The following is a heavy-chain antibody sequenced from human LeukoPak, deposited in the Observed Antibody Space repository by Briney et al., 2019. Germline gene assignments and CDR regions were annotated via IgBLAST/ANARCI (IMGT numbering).Heavy chain of an antibody. CDR3: ARGPTTYYNFWSGPVFDY. Sequence: SETLSLTCAVYGGPFSGYYWSWIRQPPGKGLEWIGEINHSGTTNYNPSLKSQVTISVDTSKNQFSLNLSSVTAADTAVYYCARGPTTYYNFWSGPVFDYWGQGTLVTVSS. CDR1: GGPFSGYY. V-gene: IGHV4-34*01. D-gene: IGHD3-3*01. J-gene: IGHJ4*02. CDR2: INHSGTT.